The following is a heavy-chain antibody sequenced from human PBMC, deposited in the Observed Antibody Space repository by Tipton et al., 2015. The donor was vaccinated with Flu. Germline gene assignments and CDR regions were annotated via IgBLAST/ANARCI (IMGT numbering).Heavy chain of an antibody. Sequence: LRLSCTVSGGSISSGSYYWSWIRQPAGKGLEWIGRIYSSGSTTYNLTLKSRVTMSVDTSKSQFSLKLRSVTAADTAVYYCARGSGSGTYVIFDYWGQGTLVTVSS. D-gene: IGHD3-10*01. CDR2: IYSSGST. V-gene: IGHV4-61*02. CDR1: GGSISSGSYY. CDR3: ARGSGSGTYVIFDY. J-gene: IGHJ4*02.